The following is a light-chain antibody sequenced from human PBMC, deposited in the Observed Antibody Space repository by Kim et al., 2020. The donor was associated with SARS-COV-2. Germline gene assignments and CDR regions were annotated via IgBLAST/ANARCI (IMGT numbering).Light chain of an antibody. V-gene: IGLV2-14*03. CDR1: SSDVGGYDY. CDR2: DVS. Sequence: SISISCTATSSDVGGYDYVSWYQQHPGKAPKLMIYDVSNWPSRISNRFSGSKSGSTASLTISGLQAEDEADYYCSSYTSSSTLRVFGGGTQLTVL. CDR3: SSYTSSSTLRV. J-gene: IGLJ3*02.